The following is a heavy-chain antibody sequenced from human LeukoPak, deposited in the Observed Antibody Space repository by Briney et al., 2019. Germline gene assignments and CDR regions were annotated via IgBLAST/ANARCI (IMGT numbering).Heavy chain of an antibody. D-gene: IGHD4-17*01. CDR2: TIPIFGTA. V-gene: IGHV1-69*13. CDR3: ATERPLATGTRFDY. J-gene: IGHJ4*02. CDR1: GYTFTSYD. Sequence: SVKVSCKASGYTFTSYDINWVRQAPGQGLEWMGGTIPIFGTANYAQKFQGRVTITADESTSTAYMELSSLRSEDTAVYYCATERPLATGTRFDYWGQGTLVTVSS.